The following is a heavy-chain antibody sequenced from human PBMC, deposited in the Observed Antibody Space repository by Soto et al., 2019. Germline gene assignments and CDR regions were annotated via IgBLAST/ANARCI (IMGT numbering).Heavy chain of an antibody. J-gene: IGHJ4*02. CDR1: CGSISNYY. D-gene: IGHD3-10*01. Sequence: QVQLQESGPGLVKPWETLSLTCTVSCGSISNYYWSWIRQPPGKGLEWIGYIYYSGSTNYNPSLKSRVTISEDTSKNQFSLKLSSVTAADTAVYYCARLEGSGSYYHRHFDNWGQGTLVTVSS. CDR2: IYYSGST. CDR3: ARLEGSGSYYHRHFDN. V-gene: IGHV4-59*08.